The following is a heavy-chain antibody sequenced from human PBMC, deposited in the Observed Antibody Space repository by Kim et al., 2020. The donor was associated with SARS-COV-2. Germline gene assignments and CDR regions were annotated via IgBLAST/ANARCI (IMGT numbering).Heavy chain of an antibody. V-gene: IGHV3-21*01. CDR3: ARRWFGGYYYGMDV. D-gene: IGHD3-10*01. Sequence: ADSVKGRFTNTRDTAKNSLYLQMKSLRAEDTAVYYCARRWFGGYYYGMDVWGQGTTVTVSS. J-gene: IGHJ6*02.